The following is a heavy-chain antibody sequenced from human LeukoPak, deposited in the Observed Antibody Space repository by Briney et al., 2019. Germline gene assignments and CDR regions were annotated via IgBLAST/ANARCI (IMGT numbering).Heavy chain of an antibody. V-gene: IGHV1-8*01. CDR2: MNPNSGNT. CDR1: GYTFTSYD. Sequence: ASVKVSCKASGYTFTSYDINWVRQATGHGLEWMGWMNPNSGNTGYAQKFQGRVTMTRNTSISTAYMELSSLRSEDTAVYYCARGRRYSGYDAFGYWGQGTLVTVSS. CDR3: ARGRRYSGYDAFGY. J-gene: IGHJ4*02. D-gene: IGHD5-12*01.